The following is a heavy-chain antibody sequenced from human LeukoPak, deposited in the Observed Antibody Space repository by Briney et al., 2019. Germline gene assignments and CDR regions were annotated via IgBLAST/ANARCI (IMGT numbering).Heavy chain of an antibody. Sequence: SETLSLTCAVYGGSFSGYYWSWIRQPPGKGLEWIGEINHSGSTNYNPSLKSRVTISVDTSKNQFSLKLSSVTAADTAVYYCARGMKDYDFWSGPFYYFDYWGQGTLVTVSS. CDR1: GGSFSGYY. V-gene: IGHV4-34*01. CDR3: ARGMKDYDFWSGPFYYFDY. D-gene: IGHD3-3*01. J-gene: IGHJ4*02. CDR2: INHSGST.